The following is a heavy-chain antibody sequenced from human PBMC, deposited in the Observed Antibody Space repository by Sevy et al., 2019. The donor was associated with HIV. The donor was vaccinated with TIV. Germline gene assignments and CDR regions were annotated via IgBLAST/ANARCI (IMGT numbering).Heavy chain of an antibody. CDR1: GGSISSYY. CDR2: IYYSGST. CDR3: ARDGYSSSSHYRWFDP. V-gene: IGHV4-59*12. D-gene: IGHD6-13*01. Sequence: SETLSLTCTVSGGSISSYYWSWIRQPPGKGLEWIGYIYYSGSTNYNPSLKSRVTISVDTSKNQFSLKLSSVTAADTAVYYCARDGYSSSSHYRWFDPWGQGTLVTVSS. J-gene: IGHJ5*02.